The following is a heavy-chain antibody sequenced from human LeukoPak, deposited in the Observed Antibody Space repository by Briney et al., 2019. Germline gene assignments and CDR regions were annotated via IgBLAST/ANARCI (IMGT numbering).Heavy chain of an antibody. CDR3: ARHAGRSGSYLGY. Sequence: LSETLSLTCTVSGGSISSYYWSWIRQPPGKGLEWIGYIYYSGSTNYNPSLKSRVTISVDTSKNQFSLKLSSVTAADTAVYYCARHAGRSGSYLGYWGQGTLVTVSS. CDR2: IYYSGST. V-gene: IGHV4-59*08. D-gene: IGHD1-26*01. CDR1: GGSISSYY. J-gene: IGHJ4*02.